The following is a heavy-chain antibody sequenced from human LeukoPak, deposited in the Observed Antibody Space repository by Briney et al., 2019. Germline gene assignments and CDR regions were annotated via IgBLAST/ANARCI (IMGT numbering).Heavy chain of an antibody. J-gene: IGHJ4*02. CDR2: IKSKTDGGTT. Sequence: GGSLRLSCAASGFTFSNAWMSWVRQAPGKGLEWVGRIKSKTDGGTTDYAAPVKGRFTISRDDSKNTLYLQMNSLKTEDTAVYYCTTRIRSDSSGFNYWGQGTLVTVSS. CDR1: GFTFSNAW. V-gene: IGHV3-15*01. D-gene: IGHD3-22*01. CDR3: TTRIRSDSSGFNY.